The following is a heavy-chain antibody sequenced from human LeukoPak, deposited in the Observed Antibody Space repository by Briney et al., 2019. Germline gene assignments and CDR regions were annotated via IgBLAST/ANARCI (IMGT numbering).Heavy chain of an antibody. J-gene: IGHJ4*02. V-gene: IGHV3-21*01. D-gene: IGHD2-21*01. CDR3: AKDGSPYCGGDCYSNYFDY. CDR2: ISSSSTYI. Sequence: GGSLRLSCAASGFTFNSYTMNWDRRAPGKGLEWVSSISSSSTYIYYADSVKGRFTISRGNSKNTLYLQMNRLRAEDTAVYYCAKDGSPYCGGDCYSNYFDYWGQGTLVTVSS. CDR1: GFTFNSYT.